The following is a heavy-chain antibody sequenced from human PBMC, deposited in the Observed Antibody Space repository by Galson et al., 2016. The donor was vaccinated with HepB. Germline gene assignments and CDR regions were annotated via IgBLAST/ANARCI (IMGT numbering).Heavy chain of an antibody. D-gene: IGHD2-21*02. V-gene: IGHV5-51*01. Sequence: QSGAEVKKPGESLKISCKGYGYSFTNFWIGWVRQMPGKGLEWMGIIYPDDSDTRYSPSFQGQVTISADKSINTAYLQWSSLKASDTAIYYCARRSVSSDFVSWFDPWGQGTLVTVSS. CDR3: ARRSVSSDFVSWFDP. CDR1: GYSFTNFW. J-gene: IGHJ5*02. CDR2: IYPDDSDT.